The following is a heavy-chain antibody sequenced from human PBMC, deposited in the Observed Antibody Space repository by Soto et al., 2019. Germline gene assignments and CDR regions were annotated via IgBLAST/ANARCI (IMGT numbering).Heavy chain of an antibody. V-gene: IGHV4-31*03. CDR1: GGSISSGGYY. Sequence: SETLSLTCTVSGGSISSGGYYWSWIRQHPGKGLEWIGYIYYSGSTYYNPSLRSRVTISIDTSKNQFSLKLNSVTAADTAVYYCARTAMITDYYYGMDVWGQGTTVTVSS. D-gene: IGHD5-18*01. J-gene: IGHJ6*02. CDR3: ARTAMITDYYYGMDV. CDR2: IYYSGST.